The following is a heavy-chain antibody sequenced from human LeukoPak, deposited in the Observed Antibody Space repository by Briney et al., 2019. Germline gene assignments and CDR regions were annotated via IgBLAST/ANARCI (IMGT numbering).Heavy chain of an antibody. V-gene: IGHV1-8*01. Sequence: GASVKVSCKASGYTFTSYDINWVRQATGQGLEWMGWMNPNSGNTGYAQKFQGRVTMTRNTSISTAYMELSSLRSEDTAVYYCAEGGGTAMGTYGMDVWGQGTTVTVSS. CDR3: AEGGGTAMGTYGMDV. CDR2: MNPNSGNT. CDR1: GYTFTSYD. D-gene: IGHD5-18*01. J-gene: IGHJ6*02.